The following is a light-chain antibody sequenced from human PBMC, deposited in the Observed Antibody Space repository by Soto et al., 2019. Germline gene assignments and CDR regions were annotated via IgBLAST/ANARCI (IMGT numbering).Light chain of an antibody. CDR3: QQYNNWPQT. J-gene: IGKJ1*01. CDR2: DAS. Sequence: IVLTQSPTALSLSPGETATLSCRANQSVTNYLDWYQQKPGQAPRLLIYDASTRATGIPARFSGSGSGTDFTLTISGLQSEDFAVYYCQQYNNWPQTFGQGTKVDIK. V-gene: IGKV3-15*01. CDR1: QSVTNY.